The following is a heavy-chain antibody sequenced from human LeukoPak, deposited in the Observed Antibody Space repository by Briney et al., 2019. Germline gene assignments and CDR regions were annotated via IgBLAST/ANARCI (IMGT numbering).Heavy chain of an antibody. D-gene: IGHD1-7*01. Sequence: PSETLSLTCAVYGGSFSGYCWSWIRQPPGKGLEWIGEINHSGGTNYNPSLKSRVTISVDTSKNQFSLKVNSVTAADTAVYYCARCRTGTTWFDPWGQGTLVTVSS. V-gene: IGHV4-34*01. CDR1: GGSFSGYC. J-gene: IGHJ5*02. CDR3: ARCRTGTTWFDP. CDR2: INHSGGT.